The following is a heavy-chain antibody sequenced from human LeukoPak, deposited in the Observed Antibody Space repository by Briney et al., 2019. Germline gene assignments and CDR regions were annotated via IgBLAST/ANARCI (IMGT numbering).Heavy chain of an antibody. CDR1: GFTFSSYS. Sequence: GGSLRLSCAASGFTFSSYSMNWVRQAPGKGLEWVSSISSSSSYIYYADSVKGRFTISRDNAKNSLYLQMNSLRAEDTAVYYCARARETYSYDSSGYYPHYYYYGMDVWGQGTTVNVSS. CDR2: ISSSSSYI. D-gene: IGHD3-22*01. V-gene: IGHV3-21*01. CDR3: ARARETYSYDSSGYYPHYYYYGMDV. J-gene: IGHJ6*02.